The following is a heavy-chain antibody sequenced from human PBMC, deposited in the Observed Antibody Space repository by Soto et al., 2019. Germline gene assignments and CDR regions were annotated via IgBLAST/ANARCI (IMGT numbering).Heavy chain of an antibody. D-gene: IGHD2-21*02. V-gene: IGHV1-69*12. CDR2: IIPIFGTA. CDR1: GGTFSSYA. Sequence: QVQLVQSGAEVKKPGSSVKVSCKASGGTFSSYAISWVRQAPGQGLEWMGGIIPIFGTANYAQKFQGRVTSTADESTXXAXMXXSSLRSEDTAVYYCASSGERLAYCGGDCYSDAFDIWGQGTMVTVSS. CDR3: ASSGERLAYCGGDCYSDAFDI. J-gene: IGHJ3*02.